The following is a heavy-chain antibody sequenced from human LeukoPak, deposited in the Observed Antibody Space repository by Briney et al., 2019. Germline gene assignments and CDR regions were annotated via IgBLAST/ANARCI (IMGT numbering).Heavy chain of an antibody. V-gene: IGHV1-2*02. CDR1: GYIFTNYY. Sequence: ASVKVSCKASGYIFTNYYMHWVRQAPGQGLEWMGWINPNSGGTNYAQKFQGRVTMTRDTSISTAYMELSRLRSDDTAVYYCARGFRRYDSSGAKPRDDYWGQGTLVTVSS. D-gene: IGHD3-22*01. CDR2: INPNSGGT. CDR3: ARGFRRYDSSGAKPRDDY. J-gene: IGHJ4*02.